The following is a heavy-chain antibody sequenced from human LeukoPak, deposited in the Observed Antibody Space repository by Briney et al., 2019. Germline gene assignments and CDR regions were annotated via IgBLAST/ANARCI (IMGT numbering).Heavy chain of an antibody. CDR3: ARVDSNIAARRIGFDY. D-gene: IGHD6-6*01. V-gene: IGHV3-21*01. CDR1: GFTFSSYS. J-gene: IGHJ4*02. CDR2: ISGSSSYI. Sequence: GGSLRLACAASGFTFSSYSMNWVRQAPGKGLEWVSSISGSSSYIYYADSVKGRFTISRDNAKNSLYLQMNSLRAGDTALYYCARVDSNIAARRIGFDYWGQGTLVTVSS.